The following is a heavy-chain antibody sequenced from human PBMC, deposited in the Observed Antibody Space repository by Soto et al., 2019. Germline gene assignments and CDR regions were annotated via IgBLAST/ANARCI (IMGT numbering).Heavy chain of an antibody. CDR3: ARDSSPSHDSSGELDY. D-gene: IGHD3-22*01. CDR1: GFTFSSYG. J-gene: IGHJ4*02. CDR2: IWYDGSNK. Sequence: QVQLVESGGGVVQPGRSLRLSCAASGFTFSSYGMHWVRQAPGKGLEWVAVIWYDGSNKYYADSVKGRFTISRDNSKNTLYLLMNSLRAEDTAVYYCARDSSPSHDSSGELDYWGQGTLVTVSS. V-gene: IGHV3-33*01.